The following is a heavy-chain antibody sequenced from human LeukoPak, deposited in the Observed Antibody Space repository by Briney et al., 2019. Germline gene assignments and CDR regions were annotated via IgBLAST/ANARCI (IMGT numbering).Heavy chain of an antibody. CDR3: AKDLSSVSAHTYYYYYMDV. CDR1: GFTFSRYG. V-gene: IGHV3-30*02. J-gene: IGHJ6*03. D-gene: IGHD3-16*02. CDR2: IRYDGSNK. Sequence: GGSLRLSCAAAGFTFSRYGMHCARQAPGKGLEGLAFIRYDGSNKYYADSVKGRFTISRDNSKNTLYLQKNSLRAEDTAVYYCAKDLSSVSAHTYYYYYMDVWGKGTTVTVSS.